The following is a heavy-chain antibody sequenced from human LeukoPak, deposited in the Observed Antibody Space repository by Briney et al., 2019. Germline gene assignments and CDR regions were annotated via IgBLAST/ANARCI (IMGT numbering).Heavy chain of an antibody. V-gene: IGHV1-2*02. CDR3: ARDWDLYCAFDI. J-gene: IGHJ3*02. CDR1: GYTFTGYY. Sequence: GASVKVSCKASGYTFTGYYMHWVRQAPGQGLEWMGWINPNSGGTSYAQKFQGRVTMTRDTSISTAYMELSRLRSDDTAVYYCARDWDLYCAFDIWGQGTTATVSS. CDR2: INPNSGGT. D-gene: IGHD1-26*01.